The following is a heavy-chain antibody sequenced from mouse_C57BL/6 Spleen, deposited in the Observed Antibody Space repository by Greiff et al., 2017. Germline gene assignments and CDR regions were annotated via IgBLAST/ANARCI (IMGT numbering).Heavy chain of an antibody. J-gene: IGHJ4*01. CDR2: FYPGSGSI. Sequence: VQLQQSGAELVKPGASVKLSCKASGYTFTEYTIHWVKQRSGQGLEWIGWFYPGSGSIKYNEKFKDKATLTADKSSSTVYMELSRLTSEESAVYICAKNEYYYGSSDDYAMDYWGQGTSVTVSS. CDR3: AKNEYYYGSSDDYAMDY. D-gene: IGHD1-1*01. V-gene: IGHV1-62-2*01. CDR1: GYTFTEYT.